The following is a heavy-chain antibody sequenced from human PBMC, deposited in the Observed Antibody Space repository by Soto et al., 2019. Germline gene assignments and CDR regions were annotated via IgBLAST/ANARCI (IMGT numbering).Heavy chain of an antibody. CDR1: GYSFTSYW. CDR2: IYPGDSDT. V-gene: IGHV5-51*01. Sequence: PGESLKISCKGSGYSFTSYWIGWVRQMPGKGLEWMGIIYPGDSDTRYSPSFQGQVTISADKSISTAYLQWSSLKASDTAMYYCATSLRPTATGGYFDYWGQGTLVTVSS. CDR3: ATSLRPTATGGYFDY. J-gene: IGHJ4*02. D-gene: IGHD5-12*01.